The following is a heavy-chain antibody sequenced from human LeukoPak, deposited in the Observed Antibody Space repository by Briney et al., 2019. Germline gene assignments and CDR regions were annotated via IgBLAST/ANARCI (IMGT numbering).Heavy chain of an antibody. J-gene: IGHJ4*02. CDR1: GGSFSGYY. V-gene: IGHV4-34*01. CDR3: ARGGIVVVVPFDY. D-gene: IGHD2-15*01. CDR2: INHSGST. Sequence: SETLSLACAVYGGSFSGYYWSWIRQPPGKGLEWIGEINHSGSTNYNPSLKSRATISVDTSKNQFSLKLSSVTAADTAVYYCARGGIVVVVPFDYWGQGTLVTVSS.